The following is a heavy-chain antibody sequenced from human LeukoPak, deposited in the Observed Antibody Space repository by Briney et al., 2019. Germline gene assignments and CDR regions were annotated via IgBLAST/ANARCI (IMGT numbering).Heavy chain of an antibody. V-gene: IGHV3-7*03. J-gene: IGHJ4*02. CDR2: INQDGSQK. Sequence: GGSLRLSCAASGFTFSIYWMSWVRQAPGKGLEWVANINQDGSQKYYVDSVKGRFTISRDNAKNTLYLQMNSLRAEDTAVYYCAKVNYDDSSGFYYESEIDYWGQGTLVTVSS. D-gene: IGHD3-22*01. CDR1: GFTFSIYW. CDR3: AKVNYDDSSGFYYESEIDY.